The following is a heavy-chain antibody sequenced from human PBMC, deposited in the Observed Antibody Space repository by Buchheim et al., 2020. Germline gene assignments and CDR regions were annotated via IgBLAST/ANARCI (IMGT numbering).Heavy chain of an antibody. D-gene: IGHD2-15*01. V-gene: IGHV3-30*18. CDR3: AKDLKAYCSGGSCYYFDY. J-gene: IGHJ4*02. Sequence: QVQLVEPGGGVVQPGRSLRLSCAASGFTFSSYGMHWVRQAPGKGLEWVAVISYDGSNKYYADSVKGRFTISRDNSKNTLYLQMNSLRAEDTAVYYCAKDLKAYCSGGSCYYFDYWGQGTL. CDR2: ISYDGSNK. CDR1: GFTFSSYG.